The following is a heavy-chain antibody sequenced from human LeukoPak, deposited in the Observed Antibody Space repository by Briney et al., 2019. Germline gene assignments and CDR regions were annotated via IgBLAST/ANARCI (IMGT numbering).Heavy chain of an antibody. J-gene: IGHJ5*02. CDR3: AGILGNLNWFDP. CDR2: ISSSSSTT. V-gene: IGHV3-48*01. Sequence: PGGTLRLSCAASGFTFSSYSMNWARQAPGKGLEWVSYISSSSSTTYYADSVKGRFTISRDNAKNSLYLQMNSLRAEDTAVYYCAGILGNLNWFDPWGQGTLVTVSS. D-gene: IGHD1-14*01. CDR1: GFTFSSYS.